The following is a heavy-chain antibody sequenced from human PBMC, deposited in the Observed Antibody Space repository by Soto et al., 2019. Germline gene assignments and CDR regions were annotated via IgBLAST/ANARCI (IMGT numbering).Heavy chain of an antibody. V-gene: IGHV4-4*07. CDR1: GGSISQKY. Sequence: WDTLSLTFIVSGGSISQKYWNCVRQPPGKVLEWIGLIFANGHTDYNPSLKSRVTMSVDASKNQFSLRLTSMTAADTAVYYCVASFAESGVNWVDLWGRGTLGTVYS. CDR2: IFANGHT. CDR3: VASFAESGVNWVDL. D-gene: IGHD3-16*01. J-gene: IGHJ5*02.